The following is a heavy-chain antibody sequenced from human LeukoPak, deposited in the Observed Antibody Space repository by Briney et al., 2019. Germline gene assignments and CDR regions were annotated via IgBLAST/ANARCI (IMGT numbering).Heavy chain of an antibody. D-gene: IGHD3-10*01. CDR2: IKQDGSEK. CDR1: GFTFSSYW. V-gene: IGHV3-7*03. J-gene: IGHJ4*02. CDR3: ARSRFGELSIYYFDY. Sequence: GRSLRLSCAASGFTFSSYWMSWVRQAPGKGLEWVANIKQDGSEKYYVDSVKGRFTISRGNAKNSLYLQMNSLRAEDTAVYYCARSRFGELSIYYFDYWGQGTLVTVSS.